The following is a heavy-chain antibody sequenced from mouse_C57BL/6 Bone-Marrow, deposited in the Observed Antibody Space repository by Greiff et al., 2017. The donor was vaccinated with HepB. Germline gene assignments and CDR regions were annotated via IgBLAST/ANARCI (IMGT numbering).Heavy chain of an antibody. CDR2: IYPRSGNT. D-gene: IGHD1-1*01. Sequence: QVQLQQSGAELARPGASVKLSCKASGYTFTSYGISWVKQRTGQGLEWIGEIYPRSGNTYYNEKFKGKATLTADKSSRTAYMELRSLTSEDSAVYFCARDPPYYYGSSPFAYWGQGTLVTVSA. CDR3: ARDPPYYYGSSPFAY. CDR1: GYTFTSYG. J-gene: IGHJ3*01. V-gene: IGHV1-81*01.